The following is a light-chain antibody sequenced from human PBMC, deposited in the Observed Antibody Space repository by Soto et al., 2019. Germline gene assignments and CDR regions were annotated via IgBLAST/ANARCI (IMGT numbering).Light chain of an antibody. J-gene: IGLJ1*01. CDR2: EVS. V-gene: IGLV2-8*01. Sequence: QSALTQPPSASGSPGQSVTISCTGTSSDVGGYNYVSWYQQHPGKAPTLMIYEVSKRPSGVPDRFSGSKSGNTASLTVSGLQAEDEDDYYCSSYAGSNNLLYVFGTGTKVTVL. CDR3: SSYAGSNNLLYV. CDR1: SSDVGGYNY.